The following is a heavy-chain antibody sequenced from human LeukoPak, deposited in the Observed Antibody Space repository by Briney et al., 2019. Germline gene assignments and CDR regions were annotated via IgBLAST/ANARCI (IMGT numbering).Heavy chain of an antibody. J-gene: IGHJ6*03. D-gene: IGHD2-21*02. V-gene: IGHV4-59*12. CDR3: ARALVVTADSNLYYMDV. CDR1: GGSISSYY. Sequence: SETPSLTCTVSGGSISSYYWSWIRQPPGKGLEWIGYIYYSGSTNYKPSLKSRVTISVDTSKNQFSLKLSSVTAADTAVYFCARALVVTADSNLYYMDVWGKGTTVTISS. CDR2: IYYSGST.